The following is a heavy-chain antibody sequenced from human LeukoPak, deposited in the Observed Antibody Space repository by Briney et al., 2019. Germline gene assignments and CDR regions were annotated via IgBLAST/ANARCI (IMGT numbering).Heavy chain of an antibody. D-gene: IGHD3-22*01. CDR3: ARDRPRLRDSSGSYDAFDI. V-gene: IGHV3-74*01. Sequence: GGSLRLSCAASGFTFSNYWMHWVRQAPGKGLVWVSRINSDGSSTNYADSVKGRFTISRDNAKNSLYLQMNSLRAEDTAVYYCARDRPRLRDSSGSYDAFDIWGQGTMVTVSS. CDR1: GFTFSNYW. CDR2: INSDGSST. J-gene: IGHJ3*02.